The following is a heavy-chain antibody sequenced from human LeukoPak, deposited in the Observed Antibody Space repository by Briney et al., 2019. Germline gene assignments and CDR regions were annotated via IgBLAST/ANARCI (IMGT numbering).Heavy chain of an antibody. Sequence: SVKVSCKASGGTFSNYAISWVRQAPGQGLEWMGGIIPIFGTANYAQKLQGRVTLTRDTSTSTVYMNVSNLRAEDTAFYYCAKQYSGSYYSPLYFDYWGQGTLVTVSS. V-gene: IGHV1-69*05. J-gene: IGHJ4*02. CDR3: AKQYSGSYYSPLYFDY. CDR1: GGTFSNYA. D-gene: IGHD1-26*01. CDR2: IIPIFGTA.